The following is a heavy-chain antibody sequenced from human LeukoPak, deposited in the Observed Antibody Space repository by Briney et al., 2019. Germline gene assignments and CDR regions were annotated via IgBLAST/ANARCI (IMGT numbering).Heavy chain of an antibody. Sequence: PSETLSLTCTVSGASISNYYWTWIRQPPGKGLEWIGYIYYSGSTNYNPSLMSRVTISVDTSKNQFSLKLSSVTAADTAVYCCAGQGVAAAGTSRFDYWGQGTLVTVSS. V-gene: IGHV4-59*08. CDR1: GASISNYY. CDR3: AGQGVAAAGTSRFDY. J-gene: IGHJ4*02. CDR2: IYYSGST. D-gene: IGHD6-13*01.